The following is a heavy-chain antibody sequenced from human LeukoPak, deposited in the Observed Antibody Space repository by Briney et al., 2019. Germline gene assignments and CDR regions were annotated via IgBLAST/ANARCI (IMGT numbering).Heavy chain of an antibody. CDR1: GGSISSGSYY. Sequence: PSQTLSLTRTVSGGSISSGSYYWSWIRQPAGKGLEWIGRIYTSGSTNYNPSLKSRVTISVDTSKNQFSLKLSSVTAADTAVYYCARSTPYIAAAGHFDYWGQGTLVTVSS. CDR2: IYTSGST. CDR3: ARSTPYIAAAGHFDY. J-gene: IGHJ4*02. D-gene: IGHD6-13*01. V-gene: IGHV4-61*02.